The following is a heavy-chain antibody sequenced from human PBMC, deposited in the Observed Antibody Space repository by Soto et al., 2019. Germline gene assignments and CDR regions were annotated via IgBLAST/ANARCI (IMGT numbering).Heavy chain of an antibody. CDR3: PRASRYSSSPGFGY. J-gene: IGHJ4*02. D-gene: IGHD6-6*01. V-gene: IGHV1-18*01. Sequence: ASVKVFCKASGYTFTSYGISWVRQAPGQGLEWMGWISAYNGNTKFAQKLQGRVTMTTDTSTSTAYMEMRRPRYDDKDVYYCPRASRYSSSPGFGYWGQGTLV. CDR1: GYTFTSYG. CDR2: ISAYNGNT.